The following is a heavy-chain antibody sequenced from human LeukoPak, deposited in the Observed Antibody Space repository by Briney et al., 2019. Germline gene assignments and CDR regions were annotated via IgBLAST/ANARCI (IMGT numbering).Heavy chain of an antibody. CDR3: XXXXXXXXXXXXFSKPSGFDY. J-gene: IGHJ4*02. V-gene: IGHV3-21*01. CDR1: GFTFSSYS. CDR2: ISSSSSYI. Sequence: PGGSLRLSCAASGFTFSSYSMNWVRQAPGKGLEWVSSISSSSSYIYYADSVKGRFTIFRDNAKNSLYLQMNSLRAEDTAVYYCXXXXXXXXXXXXFSKPSGFDYWGQGTLVTVSS.